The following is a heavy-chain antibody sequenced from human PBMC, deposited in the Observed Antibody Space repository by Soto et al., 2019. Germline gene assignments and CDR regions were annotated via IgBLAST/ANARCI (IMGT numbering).Heavy chain of an antibody. Sequence: GASVKVSCKASGYTFTSYDINWVRQATGQGLEWMGWMNPNSGNTGYAQKFQGRVTMTRNTSISTAYMELSSLRSEDTAVYYCARVEQLVLYYYYYMDVWGKGTTVTVSS. CDR2: MNPNSGNT. CDR3: ARVEQLVLYYYYYMDV. J-gene: IGHJ6*03. V-gene: IGHV1-8*01. CDR1: GYTFTSYD. D-gene: IGHD6-6*01.